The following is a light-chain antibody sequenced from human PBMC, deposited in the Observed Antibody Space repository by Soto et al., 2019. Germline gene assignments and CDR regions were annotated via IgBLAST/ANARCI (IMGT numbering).Light chain of an antibody. CDR3: AAWDDSLRGWV. V-gene: IGLV1-47*02. CDR2: TND. CDR1: SSKIGSNY. Sequence: QSVLTPPPSASGTPGQRVTISCSGSSSKIGSNYVYWYQQLPGTAPKLRIYTNDQRPSGVPDRFAGSKSGTSASLAISGLRSEDEADYYCAAWDDSLRGWVFGGGTKVTVL. J-gene: IGLJ3*02.